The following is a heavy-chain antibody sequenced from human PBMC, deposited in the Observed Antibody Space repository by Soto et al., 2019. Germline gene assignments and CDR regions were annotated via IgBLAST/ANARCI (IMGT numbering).Heavy chain of an antibody. CDR2: ISSSGTYI. CDR1: GFTFSDYA. V-gene: IGHV3-21*01. CDR3: ARVRMYYSSSQAAYYLDY. Sequence: EVQLVESGGGLVKPGGSLRLSCAASGFTFSDYAMNWVRQYPGKGLEWVSSISSSGTYIYYADSLKGRFTISRDNAKNSVDLQMNSLRADDTAVYYCARVRMYYSSSQAAYYLDYWGQGVLVTVSS. J-gene: IGHJ4*02. D-gene: IGHD6-13*01.